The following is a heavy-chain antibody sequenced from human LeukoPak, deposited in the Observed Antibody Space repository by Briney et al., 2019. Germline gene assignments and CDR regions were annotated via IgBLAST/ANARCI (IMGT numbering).Heavy chain of an antibody. J-gene: IGHJ4*02. D-gene: IGHD6-19*01. CDR3: AGEMYSSGWLYYFDY. Sequence: SETLSLTCTVSGGSISSYYWSWIRQPPGKGLEWIGYIYYSGSTNYNPSLKSRVTISVDTFKNQFSLKLSSVTAADTAVYYCAGEMYSSGWLYYFDYWGQGTLVTVSS. V-gene: IGHV4-59*01. CDR1: GGSISSYY. CDR2: IYYSGST.